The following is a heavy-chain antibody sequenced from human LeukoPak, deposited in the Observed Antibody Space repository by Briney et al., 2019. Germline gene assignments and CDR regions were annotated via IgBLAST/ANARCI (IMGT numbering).Heavy chain of an antibody. J-gene: IGHJ2*01. CDR3: ARDSDLYYFGSGSFDL. Sequence: PSETLSLTCTVSGDSISGYFWNWIRQPTGKGLEWIGRIYTSGTTNYNPSFNSRVSMSVDTSKKQFSLRLTSVTAADTAVYYCARDSDLYYFGSGSFDLWGRGTLVTVSS. CDR1: GDSISGYF. CDR2: IYTSGTT. V-gene: IGHV4-4*07. D-gene: IGHD3-10*01.